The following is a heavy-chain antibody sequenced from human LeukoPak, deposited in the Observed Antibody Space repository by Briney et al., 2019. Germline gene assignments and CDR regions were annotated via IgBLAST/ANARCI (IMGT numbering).Heavy chain of an antibody. CDR3: ARDSLYNFWSGYYHTTYYFDY. Sequence: SETLYLTCTVSGGSISSGNYYWSWIRPPAGKGLEWIGHIYTSGTTYNPSLKSRVTISVDTSKNQFSLDLSSMTAADTAVYYCARDSLYNFWSGYYHTTYYFDYWGQGTLVTVSS. CDR1: GGSISSGNYY. D-gene: IGHD3-3*01. CDR2: IYTSGT. V-gene: IGHV4-61*09. J-gene: IGHJ4*02.